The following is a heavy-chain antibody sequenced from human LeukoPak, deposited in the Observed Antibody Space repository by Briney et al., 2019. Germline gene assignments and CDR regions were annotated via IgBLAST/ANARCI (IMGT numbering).Heavy chain of an antibody. CDR2: ISWNSGSI. CDR1: GFTFSDYT. J-gene: IGHJ4*02. Sequence: PGGSLRLSCAASGFTFSDYTMNWVRQAPGKGLEWVSGISWNSGSINYADSVKGRFTISRDNAKNPLYLQMNSLRAEDTALYYCAKAPGVWGNYYFDYWGQGTLVTVSS. D-gene: IGHD3-16*01. CDR3: AKAPGVWGNYYFDY. V-gene: IGHV3-9*01.